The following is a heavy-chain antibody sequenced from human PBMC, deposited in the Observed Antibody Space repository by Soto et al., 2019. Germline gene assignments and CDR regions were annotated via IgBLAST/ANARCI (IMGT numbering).Heavy chain of an antibody. CDR1: GYTFTSYA. V-gene: IGHV1-3*01. Sequence: QVQLVQSGAEVKKPGASVKVSCKASGYTFTSYAMHWVRQAPGQRLEWMEWINAGNGNTQYSQKFQGRVTITRDTSASTAYMELSSLRSEDTAVYYCARGACSGGSCYSFHFDYWGQGPLVTVSS. D-gene: IGHD2-15*01. J-gene: IGHJ4*02. CDR3: ARGACSGGSCYSFHFDY. CDR2: INAGNGNT.